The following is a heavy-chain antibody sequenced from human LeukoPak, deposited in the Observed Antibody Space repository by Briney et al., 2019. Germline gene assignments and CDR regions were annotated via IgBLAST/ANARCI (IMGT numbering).Heavy chain of an antibody. D-gene: IGHD2-15*01. J-gene: IGHJ5*02. V-gene: IGHV4-4*07. Sequence: SETLSLTCTVSGGSISSYYWSWIRQPAGKGLEWIGRIYTSGSTNYNPSLKSRVTMSVDTSKNQFSLKLSSVTAADTAVYYCARGILGYCSGGSRYFRFDPWGQGTLVTVSS. CDR3: ARGILGYCSGGSRYFRFDP. CDR2: IYTSGST. CDR1: GGSISSYY.